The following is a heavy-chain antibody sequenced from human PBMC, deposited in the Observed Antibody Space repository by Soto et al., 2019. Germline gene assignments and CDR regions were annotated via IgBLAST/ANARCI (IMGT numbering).Heavy chain of an antibody. CDR3: ARVGCGYVRYLFDY. V-gene: IGHV1-46*01. J-gene: IGHJ4*02. CDR2: INPSGGST. Sequence: ASVKVSCKXSGYTFTSYYMHWVRQAPGQGLEWMGIINPSGGSTSYAQKFQGRVTMTRDTSTSTVYTELSSLRSEDTAVYYCARVGCGYVRYLFDYCGQGTLVTVPS. CDR1: GYTFTSYY. D-gene: IGHD5-12*01.